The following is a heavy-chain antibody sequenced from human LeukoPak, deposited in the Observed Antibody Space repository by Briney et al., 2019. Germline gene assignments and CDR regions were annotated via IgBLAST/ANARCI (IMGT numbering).Heavy chain of an antibody. Sequence: APVKVSCKASGYTFSSYGITWARQAPGQGLEWMGWISGYNGDTNYAQKFQGRVTMTTHTSTRTANMELRSLRSDDAAVYYCARVPRSGDIDCWGQGTLVTVSS. CDR3: ARVPRSGDIDC. D-gene: IGHD2-21*01. CDR2: ISGYNGDT. J-gene: IGHJ4*02. V-gene: IGHV1-18*01. CDR1: GYTFSSYG.